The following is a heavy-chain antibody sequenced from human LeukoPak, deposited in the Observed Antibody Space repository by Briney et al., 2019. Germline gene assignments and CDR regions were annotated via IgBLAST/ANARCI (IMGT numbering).Heavy chain of an antibody. CDR1: GFTFSTYT. Sequence: GGYLRLSCTASGFTFSTYTMNWVRQAPGKGLEWVSSISSSSYYIYYADSVKGRFTISRDNAKNSLFLQMNSLRAEDTAVYYCGAAYSGSSPFDYWGQGTLVTVSS. V-gene: IGHV3-21*01. J-gene: IGHJ4*02. D-gene: IGHD1-26*01. CDR3: GAAYSGSSPFDY. CDR2: ISSSSYYI.